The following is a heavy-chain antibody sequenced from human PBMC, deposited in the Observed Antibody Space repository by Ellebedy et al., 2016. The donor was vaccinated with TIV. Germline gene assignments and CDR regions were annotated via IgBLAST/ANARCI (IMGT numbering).Heavy chain of an antibody. V-gene: IGHV4-30-4*01. D-gene: IGHD2-2*02. CDR2: IYYSGST. CDR3: ARAFLDPYCSSTSCYTEWFDP. CDR1: GGSISSGDYY. Sequence: SETLSLXCTVSGGSISSGDYYWSWIRQPPGKGLEWIGYIYYSGSTYYTPSLKSRVTISVDTSKNQFSLKLSSVTAADTAVYYCARAFLDPYCSSTSCYTEWFDPWGQGTLVTVSS. J-gene: IGHJ5*02.